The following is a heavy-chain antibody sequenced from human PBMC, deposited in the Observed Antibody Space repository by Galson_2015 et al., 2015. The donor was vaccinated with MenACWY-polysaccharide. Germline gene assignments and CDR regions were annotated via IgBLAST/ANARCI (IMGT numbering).Heavy chain of an antibody. CDR2: IFHSGTT. V-gene: IGHV4-38-2*01. D-gene: IGHD1-26*01. CDR1: DYSIRIGYF. CDR3: ARVEKYSGSFYILY. Sequence: SETLSLTCAVSDYSIRIGYFWGWIRQPPGKGLEWIASIFHSGTTYYNPSLKCRVTISVDTYKNQFSLKLSSVTAADTAVYYCARVEKYSGSFYILYWGQGTLVTVSS. J-gene: IGHJ4*02.